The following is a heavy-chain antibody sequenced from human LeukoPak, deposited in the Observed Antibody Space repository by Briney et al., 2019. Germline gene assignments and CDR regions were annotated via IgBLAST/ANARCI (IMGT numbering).Heavy chain of an antibody. D-gene: IGHD1-7*01. V-gene: IGHV4-4*07. CDR3: VRLITGTATAFDI. J-gene: IGHJ3*02. CDR1: GGSISGYY. CDR2: VYTSGST. Sequence: SETLSLTCTVSGGSISGYYLSWIRQPAGKGLEWIGRVYTSGSTHYNPSLKSRVTMSVDTSKNQFSLKLSSVTAADTARYYCVRLITGTATAFDIWGQGTMVTVSS.